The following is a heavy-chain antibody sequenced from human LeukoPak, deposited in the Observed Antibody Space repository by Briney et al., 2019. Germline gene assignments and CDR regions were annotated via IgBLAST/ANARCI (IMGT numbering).Heavy chain of an antibody. D-gene: IGHD3-10*01. Sequence: GASVKVSCKASGYTFTSYDISWVRQAPGQGLEWMGWISAYNGNTNYAQKLQGRVTMTTDTSTSTAYMELRSLRSDDTAVYYCARDPHVTMVRGVDHAFDIWGQGTMVTVSS. J-gene: IGHJ3*02. CDR3: ARDPHVTMVRGVDHAFDI. V-gene: IGHV1-18*01. CDR2: ISAYNGNT. CDR1: GYTFTSYD.